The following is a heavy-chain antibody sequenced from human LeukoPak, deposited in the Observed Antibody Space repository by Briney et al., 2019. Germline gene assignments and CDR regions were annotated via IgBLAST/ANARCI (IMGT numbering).Heavy chain of an antibody. CDR2: LYPGDSDT. Sequence: GESLKISCKGSGYSFTSYWIVWVRQMPGKGLELMGILYPGDSDTRYSPSFQGLVTMSADKSITTAYLQWSSLKASDTAMYYCARLYSRTDSRWALFDYWGQGTLVTVSS. CDR3: ARLYSRTDSRWALFDY. CDR1: GYSFTSYW. D-gene: IGHD4-23*01. J-gene: IGHJ4*02. V-gene: IGHV5-51*01.